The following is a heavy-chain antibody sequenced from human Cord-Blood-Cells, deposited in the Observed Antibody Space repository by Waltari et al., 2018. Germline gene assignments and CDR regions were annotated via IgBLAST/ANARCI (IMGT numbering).Heavy chain of an antibody. D-gene: IGHD1-1*01. CDR2: INHSGST. CDR3: ARQPETTYCFDY. CDR1: GGSFSGYY. Sequence: QVQLQQWGAGLLKPSETLSLTCAVYGGSFSGYYWSWIRQPPGKGLEWIGEINHSGSTNYNPSLKSRVTISVDTSENQFSLKLSSVTAADTAVYYCARQPETTYCFDYWGQGTLVTVSS. J-gene: IGHJ4*02. V-gene: IGHV4-34*01.